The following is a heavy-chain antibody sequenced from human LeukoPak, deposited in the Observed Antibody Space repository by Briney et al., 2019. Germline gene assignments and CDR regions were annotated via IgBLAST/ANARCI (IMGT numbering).Heavy chain of an antibody. D-gene: IGHD3-3*01. Sequence: GGSLRLSCAASGFTFSSYAMHWVRQAPGKGLEWVAVISYDGSNKYYADSVKGRFTISRDNSKNTLYLQMNSLRAEDTAVYYCARGYDFWSGDNDAFDIWGQGTMVTVSS. CDR2: ISYDGSNK. V-gene: IGHV3-30-3*01. CDR1: GFTFSSYA. CDR3: ARGYDFWSGDNDAFDI. J-gene: IGHJ3*02.